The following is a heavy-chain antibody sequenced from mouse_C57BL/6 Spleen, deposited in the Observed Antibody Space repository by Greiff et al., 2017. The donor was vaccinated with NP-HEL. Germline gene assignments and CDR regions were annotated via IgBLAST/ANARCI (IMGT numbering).Heavy chain of an antibody. V-gene: IGHV3-1*01. CDR2: ISYSGST. CDR3: AREAPGYAMDY. J-gene: IGHJ4*01. Sequence: EVQLQESGPGMVKPSQSLSLTCTVTGYSITSGYDWHWIRHFPGNKLEWMGYISYSGSTNYNPSLKSRISITHDTSKNHFFLKLNSVTTEDTATYYCAREAPGYAMDYWGQGTSVTVSS. CDR1: GYSITSGYD.